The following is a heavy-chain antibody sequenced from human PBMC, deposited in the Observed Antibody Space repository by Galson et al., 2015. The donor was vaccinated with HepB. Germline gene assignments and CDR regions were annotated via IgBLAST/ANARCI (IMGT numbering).Heavy chain of an antibody. CDR3: ARDSRLELQLNNYYSYGMDD. J-gene: IGHJ6*02. CDR2: VSGYDGSA. D-gene: IGHD1-7*01. CDR1: GYDFNKYG. Sequence: SVKVSCKASGYDFNKYGLSWVRQAPGHGLEWVGWVSGYDGSANYAPKFQGRVTMTTQTSTGTVFMEMKSLRSDDTAVYYCARDSRLELQLNNYYSYGMDDECQGTAVAVS. V-gene: IGHV1-18*01.